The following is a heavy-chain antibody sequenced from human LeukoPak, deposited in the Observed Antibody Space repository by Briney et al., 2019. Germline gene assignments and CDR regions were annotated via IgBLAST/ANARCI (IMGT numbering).Heavy chain of an antibody. J-gene: IGHJ4*02. Sequence: ASLKVSCKASGYTFIDYYIHWVRQAPGQGLEWMGRISPKSGGTNHAQKFQGRVTMTRDTSISTAYMELSSLRSDDTAVYFCARETYNGRYYYFDYWGQGTLVTVSS. CDR1: GYTFIDYY. CDR2: ISPKSGGT. CDR3: ARETYNGRYYYFDY. D-gene: IGHD1-26*01. V-gene: IGHV1-2*06.